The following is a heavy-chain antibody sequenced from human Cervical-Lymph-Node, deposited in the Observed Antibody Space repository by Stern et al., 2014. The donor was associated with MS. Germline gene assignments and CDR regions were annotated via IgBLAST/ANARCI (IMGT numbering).Heavy chain of an antibody. CDR1: GGSVSASNW. J-gene: IGHJ4*02. CDR2: IYHTGKT. V-gene: IGHV4-4*02. Sequence: QVQLQESGPGLVKPSGTLSLTCAVSGGSVSASNWWSWVRQTPGKGLEWXGEIYHTGKTNYNLALKSRVTISVDKSKNHFSLNLTSVTAADTAVYYCACRQILNAYPFIFWGQGTLVTVSS. CDR3: ACRQILNAYPFIF. D-gene: IGHD2/OR15-2a*01.